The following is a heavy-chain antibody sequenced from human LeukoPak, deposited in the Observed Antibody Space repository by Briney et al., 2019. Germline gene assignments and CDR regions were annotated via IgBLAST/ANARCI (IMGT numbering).Heavy chain of an antibody. CDR3: ARQPMIGYYFDY. CDR2: IIPIFGTA. V-gene: IGHV1-69*13. J-gene: IGHJ4*02. CDR1: GGTFNTYA. D-gene: IGHD3-22*01. Sequence: SVKVSCKASGGTFNTYAISWVRQAPGQGLEWMGGIIPIFGTANYAQKFQGRVTITADESTNTAYMELSSLRSEDTAVYYCARQPMIGYYFDYWGQETLVTVSS.